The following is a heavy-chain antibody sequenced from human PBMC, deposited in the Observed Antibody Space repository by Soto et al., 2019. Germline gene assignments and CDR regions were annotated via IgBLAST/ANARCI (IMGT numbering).Heavy chain of an antibody. V-gene: IGHV3-30*18. CDR1: GFTFSSYG. CDR3: AKDELDY. CDR2: ISYDGSNK. Sequence: GGSLRLSCAASGFTFSSYGMHWVRQAPGKGLEWVAVISYDGSNKYYADSVKGRFTISRDNSKNTLYLQMNSLRAEDTAVYYCAKDELDYWGQGTLVTVSS. J-gene: IGHJ4*02.